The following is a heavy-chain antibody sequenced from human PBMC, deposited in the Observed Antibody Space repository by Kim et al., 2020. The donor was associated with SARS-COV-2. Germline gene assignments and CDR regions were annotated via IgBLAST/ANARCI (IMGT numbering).Heavy chain of an antibody. J-gene: IGHJ4*02. V-gene: IGHV3-66*01. Sequence: GGSLRLSCAASGFTVSSNYMSWVRQAPGKGLEWVSVIYSGGSTYYADSVKGRFTISRDNSKNTLYLQMNSLRAEDTAVYYCARDAGTKNFDYWGQGTLVTVSS. CDR2: IYSGGST. CDR1: GFTVSSNY. D-gene: IGHD6-13*01. CDR3: ARDAGTKNFDY.